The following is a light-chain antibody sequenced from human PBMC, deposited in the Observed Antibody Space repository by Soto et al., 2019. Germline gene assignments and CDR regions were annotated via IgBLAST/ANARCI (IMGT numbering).Light chain of an antibody. CDR3: QSYDCGLRGYV. CDR1: SSNIGAGYD. V-gene: IGLV1-40*01. CDR2: GNS. J-gene: IGLJ1*01. Sequence: QSVLTQPPSVSGAPGQRVTISCTGSSSNIGAGYDVHWYQQLPGTAPKLLIYGNSNRPSGVPDRFSGSKSGTSASLAITGLQVEDEADYYCQSYDCGLRGYVFGTGTKVTVL.